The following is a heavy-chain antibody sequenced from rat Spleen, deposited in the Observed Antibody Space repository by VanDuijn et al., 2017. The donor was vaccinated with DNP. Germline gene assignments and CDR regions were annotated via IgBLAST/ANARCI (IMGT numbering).Heavy chain of an antibody. CDR3: ATHGYYNSDWFAY. CDR1: GFTFNYYW. V-gene: IGHV5-31*01. CDR2: ITSGTGTT. D-gene: IGHD1-1*01. J-gene: IGHJ3*01. Sequence: EVQLVESGGDLVQPGRSLKVSCVASGFTFNYYWMAWIRQVPGKGLEWIASITSGTGTTSYADAVKGRFTVSRDNAKSTLYLQMDSLRSEDTATYYCATHGYYNSDWFAYWGQGTLVTVSS.